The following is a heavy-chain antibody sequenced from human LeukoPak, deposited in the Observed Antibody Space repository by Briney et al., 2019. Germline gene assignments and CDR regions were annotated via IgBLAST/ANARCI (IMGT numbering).Heavy chain of an antibody. CDR1: GFSVSGNY. CDR3: ARGHYSDRSPSYAFHV. D-gene: IGHD3-22*01. Sequence: PGGSLRLSCAASGFSVSGNYMSWVRQAPGKGLEWVSGIYSGAATQYADSVKGRFTIFRLNSNNTLYLHMNSLREDDTAVYYCARGHYSDRSPSYAFHVWGAGTMVSVSS. V-gene: IGHV3-53*04. CDR2: IYSGAAT. J-gene: IGHJ3*01.